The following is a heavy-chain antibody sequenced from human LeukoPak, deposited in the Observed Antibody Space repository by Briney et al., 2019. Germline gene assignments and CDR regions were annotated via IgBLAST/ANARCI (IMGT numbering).Heavy chain of an antibody. CDR3: ARGRHSGYDSSFDY. J-gene: IGHJ4*02. Sequence: ASVKVPCKASGYTFTGYYLHWVRQAPGQGLEWMGWINPDSGATNRAQKFQGRVTMTRDTSIGTAYMELSRPTSDDTAVYYCARGRHSGYDSSFDYWGQETLVTVSS. CDR1: GYTFTGYY. V-gene: IGHV1-2*02. CDR2: INPDSGAT. D-gene: IGHD5-12*01.